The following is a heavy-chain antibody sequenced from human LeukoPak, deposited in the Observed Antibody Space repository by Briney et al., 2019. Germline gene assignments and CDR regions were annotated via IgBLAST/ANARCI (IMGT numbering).Heavy chain of an antibody. D-gene: IGHD3-22*01. V-gene: IGHV3-23*01. J-gene: IGHJ4*02. CDR1: GFTLSSYA. Sequence: GGSLRLSCAASGFTLSSYAMSWVRQAPGKGLEWVSAISGSGGSTYYADSVRGRFTISRDNSKNTLYLQMNSLRAEDTAVYYCAKDTYYYDSSGYYPVDYWGQGTLVTVSS. CDR3: AKDTYYYDSSGYYPVDY. CDR2: ISGSGGST.